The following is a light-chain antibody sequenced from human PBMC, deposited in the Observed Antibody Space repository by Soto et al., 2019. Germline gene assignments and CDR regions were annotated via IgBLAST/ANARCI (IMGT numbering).Light chain of an antibody. Sequence: DIQMTQSPSTLSASVGDRVTITCRASQSISNWLAWYQQKPGKAPKLLIYDVSNLESGVPSRFSGSGSGTEFTLTITSLQPDDFATYYCQQYDTFWTFGQGTKVDIK. V-gene: IGKV1-5*01. CDR1: QSISNW. CDR3: QQYDTFWT. CDR2: DVS. J-gene: IGKJ1*01.